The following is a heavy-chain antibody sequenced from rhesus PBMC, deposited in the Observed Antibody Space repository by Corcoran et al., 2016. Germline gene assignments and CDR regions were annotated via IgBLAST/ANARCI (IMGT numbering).Heavy chain of an antibody. CDR1: GGSISDDYY. J-gene: IGHJ6*01. CDR2: IYCSGSST. Sequence: QVQLQESGPGLVKPSETLSLTCAVSGGSISDDYYWSWIRQPPGKGLEWIGYIYCSGSSTNYNPSLKSRVTLSVDTSKNQLSLKLSSVTTADTAVYYGARGVDYVRNYGVDSWGQGVVVTVSS. CDR3: ARGVDYVRNYGVDS. D-gene: IGHD4-29*01. V-gene: IGHV4-106*01.